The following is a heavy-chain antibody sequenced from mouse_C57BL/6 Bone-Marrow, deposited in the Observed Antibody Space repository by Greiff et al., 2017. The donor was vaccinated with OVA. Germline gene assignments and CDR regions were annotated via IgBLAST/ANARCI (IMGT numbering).Heavy chain of an antibody. Sequence: QVQLKESGPELVKPGASVKISCKASGYAFSSSWMNWVKQRPGKGLEWIGRIYPGDGDTNYNGKFKGKATLTADKSSSTAYMQLSSLTSEDSAVYFCARWEVLLGYAMDYWGQGTSVTVSS. J-gene: IGHJ4*01. CDR3: ARWEVLLGYAMDY. CDR1: GYAFSSSW. D-gene: IGHD1-1*01. V-gene: IGHV1-82*01. CDR2: IYPGDGDT.